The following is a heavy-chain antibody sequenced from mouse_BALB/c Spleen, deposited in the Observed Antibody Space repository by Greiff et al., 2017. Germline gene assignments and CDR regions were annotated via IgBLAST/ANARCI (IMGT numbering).Heavy chain of an antibody. V-gene: IGHV2-6-7*01. J-gene: IGHJ4*01. CDR3: AIYGNYDYYAMDY. D-gene: IGHD2-1*01. Sequence: QVQLKESGPGLVAPSQSLSITCTVSGFSLTGYGVNWVRQPPGKGLEWLGMIWGDGSTDYNSALKSRLSISKDNSKSQVFLKMNSLQTDDTARYYCAIYGNYDYYAMDYWGQGTSVTVAS. CDR1: GFSLTGYG. CDR2: IWGDGST.